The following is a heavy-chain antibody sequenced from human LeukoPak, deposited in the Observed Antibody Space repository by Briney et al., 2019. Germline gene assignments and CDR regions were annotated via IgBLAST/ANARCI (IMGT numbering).Heavy chain of an antibody. Sequence: GGSLRLSCAASGFTFDDYGMTWVRHAPGKGLEWVSGINWNGGRTGYADSVKGRFTISRDNAKNSLYLQMNSLRAEDTAVYYCARDPYSGSYGNYYYYFMDVWGKGTTVTISS. CDR3: ARDPYSGSYGNYYYYFMDV. CDR2: INWNGGRT. CDR1: GFTFDDYG. V-gene: IGHV3-20*04. D-gene: IGHD1-26*01. J-gene: IGHJ6*03.